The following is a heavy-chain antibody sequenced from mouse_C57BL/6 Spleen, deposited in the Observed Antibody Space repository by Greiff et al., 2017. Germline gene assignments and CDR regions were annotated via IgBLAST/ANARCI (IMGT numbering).Heavy chain of an antibody. V-gene: IGHV1-64*01. CDR1: GYTFTSYW. CDR2: IHPNSGST. Sequence: QVQLQQPGAELVKPGASVKLSCKASGYTFTSYWMHWVKQRPGQGLEWIGMIHPNSGSTNYNEKFKSKATLTVDKSSSTAYMQLSSLTSEDSAVYYCARSWYYGSSPRWYLDVWGTGTTVTVSS. J-gene: IGHJ1*03. CDR3: ARSWYYGSSPRWYLDV. D-gene: IGHD1-1*01.